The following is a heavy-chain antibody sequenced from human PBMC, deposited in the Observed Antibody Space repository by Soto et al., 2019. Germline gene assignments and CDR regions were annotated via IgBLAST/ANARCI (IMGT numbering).Heavy chain of an antibody. J-gene: IGHJ4*02. CDR2: ISSSDNII. Sequence: GGSLRLSCAASGFIFSDYHMSWIRQAPGKGLEWISYISSSDNIIYYADSVKGRFTISRDNAKNSLYLQMNSLRAEDTAVYYCARDRGYYDSSGYFDYWGQGTLVTVSS. D-gene: IGHD3-22*01. CDR1: GFIFSDYH. CDR3: ARDRGYYDSSGYFDY. V-gene: IGHV3-11*01.